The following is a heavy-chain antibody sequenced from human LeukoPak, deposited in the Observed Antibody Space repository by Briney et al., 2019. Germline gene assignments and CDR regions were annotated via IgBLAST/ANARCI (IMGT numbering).Heavy chain of an antibody. D-gene: IGHD6-19*01. J-gene: IGHJ4*02. CDR3: ARSRSGWLYFFDY. V-gene: IGHV1-18*01. Sequence: ASVKVSCKASGYTFTSYGISWVRQAPGQGLEWMGWISAYNGNTNYAQKFQGRVTMTRDMSTSTVYMELSSLRSEDTAVYYCARSRSGWLYFFDYWGQGTLVTVSS. CDR1: GYTFTSYG. CDR2: ISAYNGNT.